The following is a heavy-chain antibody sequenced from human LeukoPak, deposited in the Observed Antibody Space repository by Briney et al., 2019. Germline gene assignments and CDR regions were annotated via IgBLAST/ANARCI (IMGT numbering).Heavy chain of an antibody. CDR2: ISWNSGSI. Sequence: GGSLRLSCAASGFTFDDYAMHWVRQAPGKGLEWVSGISWNSGSIGYADSVKGRFTISRDNAKNSLYLQMNSLRAEDTALYYCAKDYTYYYGSGSFSYYFDYWGQGTLVTVSS. J-gene: IGHJ4*02. D-gene: IGHD3-10*01. CDR3: AKDYTYYYGSGSFSYYFDY. CDR1: GFTFDDYA. V-gene: IGHV3-9*01.